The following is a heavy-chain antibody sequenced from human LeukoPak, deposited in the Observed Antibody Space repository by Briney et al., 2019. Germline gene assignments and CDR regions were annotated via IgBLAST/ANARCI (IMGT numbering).Heavy chain of an antibody. CDR1: GFTFSSYS. J-gene: IGHJ4*02. V-gene: IGHV3-21*04. CDR2: ISSSSSYI. CDR3: AKGVLDFGVAPIDY. Sequence: GGSLRLSCAASGFTFSSYSMNWVRQAPGKGLEWVSSISSSSSYIYYADSVKGRFTISRDNAKNSLYLQMNSLRAEDTAVYYCAKGVLDFGVAPIDYWGQGTLVTVSS. D-gene: IGHD3-3*01.